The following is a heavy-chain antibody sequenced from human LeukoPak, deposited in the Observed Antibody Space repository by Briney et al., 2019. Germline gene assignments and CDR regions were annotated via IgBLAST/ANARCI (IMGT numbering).Heavy chain of an antibody. D-gene: IGHD3-22*01. CDR1: GFTFSNYE. CDR2: ISSSGKTM. Sequence: PGGSLRLSCVASGFTFSNYEMNWVRQAPGKGLEWVSHISSSGKTMHYADSVKGRFTISKDNAKSSVYLQMNSLRAEDTAVYYCARVPYYYDSSGPDWYFDLWGRGTLVTVSS. CDR3: ARVPYYYDSSGPDWYFDL. V-gene: IGHV3-48*03. J-gene: IGHJ2*01.